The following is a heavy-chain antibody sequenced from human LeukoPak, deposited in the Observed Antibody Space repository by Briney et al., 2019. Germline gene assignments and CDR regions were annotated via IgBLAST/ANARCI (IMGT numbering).Heavy chain of an antibody. V-gene: IGHV4-59*08. CDR1: GGSISSYY. CDR3: ARPGSSFGWYYFDF. D-gene: IGHD3-10*01. Sequence: PSETLSLTCTVSGGSISSYYWSWIRQPPGKGLEWIGYIYYSGSTNYNPSLKSRVTISVDTSKNQFSLKLTSVTAADTAVYYCARPGSSFGWYYFDFWGQGTLVTVSS. CDR2: IYYSGST. J-gene: IGHJ4*02.